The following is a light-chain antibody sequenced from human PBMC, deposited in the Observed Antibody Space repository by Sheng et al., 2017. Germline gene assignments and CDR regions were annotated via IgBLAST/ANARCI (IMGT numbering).Light chain of an antibody. CDR2: SAS. J-gene: IGKJ1*01. CDR1: QSVSSNY. Sequence: EVVLTQSPGTLSLSPGERASLSCRASQSVSSNYLAWYQQKPGQAPRLLIYSASSRATGTPDRFSGSGSGTDFTLTISRLEPEDFAVYYCQQYGNSPWTFGQGTKVE. V-gene: IGKV3-20*01. CDR3: QQYGNSPWT.